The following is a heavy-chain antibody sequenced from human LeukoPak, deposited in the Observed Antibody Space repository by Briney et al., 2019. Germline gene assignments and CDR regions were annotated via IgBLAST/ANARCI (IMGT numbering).Heavy chain of an antibody. J-gene: IGHJ6*03. CDR3: AKGTPPMIQVWPRDYKDYSYMDV. CDR1: GGSISSSSYY. D-gene: IGHD5-18*01. V-gene: IGHV4-39*07. CDR2: IYYSGST. Sequence: PSETLSLTCTVSGGSISSSSYYWGWIRQPPGKGLEWIGSIYYSGSTYYNPSLKSRVTILLDVSKNQFSLKVTSVTAADTAVYYCAKGTPPMIQVWPRDYKDYSYMDVWGEGTTVTVSS.